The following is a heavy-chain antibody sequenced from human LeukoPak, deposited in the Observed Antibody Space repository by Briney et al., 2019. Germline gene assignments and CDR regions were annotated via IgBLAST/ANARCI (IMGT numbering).Heavy chain of an antibody. CDR2: IYSGGVT. J-gene: IGHJ2*01. D-gene: IGHD6-13*01. Sequence: GGSLRLSCAASGFTVSSNYMSWVRRAPGKGLEWVSLIYSGGVTYYSDSVKGRFTISRDNSKNTLYLQMNSLRAEDTAVYYCARAGGGDKQQLVWYFDLWGRGTLVTVSS. CDR3: ARAGGGDKQQLVWYFDL. V-gene: IGHV3-53*01. CDR1: GFTVSSNY.